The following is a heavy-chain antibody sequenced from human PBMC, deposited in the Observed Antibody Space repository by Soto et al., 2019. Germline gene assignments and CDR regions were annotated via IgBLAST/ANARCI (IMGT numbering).Heavy chain of an antibody. CDR2: NSYSGST. CDR3: ARHGGSYSFDY. J-gene: IGHJ4*02. Sequence: QVQLQESGPGLVKPSETLSLTCTVTGGSTSSYYWSWLRQPPGKGLEWIGYNSYSGSTDYNPSLKSRVTISVDTSKNQFSLKLSSATAADTAGYYCARHGGSYSFDYWGQGTLVTVSS. D-gene: IGHD1-26*01. V-gene: IGHV4-59*08. CDR1: GGSTSSYY.